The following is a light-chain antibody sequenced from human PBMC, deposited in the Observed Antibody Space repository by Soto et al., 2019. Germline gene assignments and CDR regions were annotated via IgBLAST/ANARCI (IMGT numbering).Light chain of an antibody. CDR1: QSVGGNY. J-gene: IGKJ1*01. CDR3: QQYEAVVT. Sequence: EIVLTQSPGTRSWSPLGVAAVSFMASQSVGGNYLTWYQQKPGQAPRLLIYGASSRASGIPDRFSGSGSGTDFTLTISRLEPEDVAVYYCQQYEAVVTFGQGTKVDIK. CDR2: GAS. V-gene: IGKV3-20*01.